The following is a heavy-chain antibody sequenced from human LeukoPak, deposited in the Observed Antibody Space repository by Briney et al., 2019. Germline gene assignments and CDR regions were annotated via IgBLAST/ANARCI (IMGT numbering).Heavy chain of an antibody. CDR1: GGSISSYY. J-gene: IGHJ3*02. Sequence: PSETLSLTCTVSGGSISSYYWSWIRQPPGKGLEWIGYIYYSGSTNYNPSPKSRVTISVDTSKNQFSLKLSSVTAADTAVYYCARLAPDAFDIWGQGTMVTVSS. D-gene: IGHD2-21*01. CDR3: ARLAPDAFDI. V-gene: IGHV4-59*08. CDR2: IYYSGST.